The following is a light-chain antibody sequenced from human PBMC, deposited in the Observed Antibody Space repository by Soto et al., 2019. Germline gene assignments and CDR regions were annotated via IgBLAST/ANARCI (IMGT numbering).Light chain of an antibody. CDR3: QQYSGSPPLT. CDR1: QSVAATY. Sequence: EILLTQSPGTLSLSAGETATLSCTASQSVAATYLAWYQQKSGQAPRLLIYGASTRATGIPDRFSGSGSGTDFTLTISRLEPEDFAMYYCQQYSGSPPLTFGGGTKVX. CDR2: GAS. V-gene: IGKV3-20*01. J-gene: IGKJ4*01.